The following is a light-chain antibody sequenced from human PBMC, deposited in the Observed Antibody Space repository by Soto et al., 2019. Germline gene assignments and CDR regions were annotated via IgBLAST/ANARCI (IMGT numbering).Light chain of an antibody. V-gene: IGKV3-20*01. CDR3: QQYGGSPLT. J-gene: IGKJ3*01. CDR1: QSVSVNS. Sequence: EIVLTQAPGPLSLSPGERATLSSRATQSVSVNSLAWYQQKGGQAPRLLIYAASTRATGVPDRFSGTGSGTDFALTISRLETDDSAVYSCQQYGGSPLTFGPGTKVDIK. CDR2: AAS.